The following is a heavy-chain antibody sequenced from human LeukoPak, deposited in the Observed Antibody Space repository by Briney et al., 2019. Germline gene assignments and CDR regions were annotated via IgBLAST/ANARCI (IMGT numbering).Heavy chain of an antibody. Sequence: SVKVSCKASGGTFSSYAISWVRQAPGQGLEWMGRIIPIVGIVNYAQKFQGRVTITADKSTSTAYMELSSLRSEDTAVYYCAREYYYDSSGYLAYWGQGTLVTVSS. CDR2: IIPIVGIV. V-gene: IGHV1-69*04. CDR1: GGTFSSYA. D-gene: IGHD3-22*01. J-gene: IGHJ4*02. CDR3: AREYYYDSSGYLAY.